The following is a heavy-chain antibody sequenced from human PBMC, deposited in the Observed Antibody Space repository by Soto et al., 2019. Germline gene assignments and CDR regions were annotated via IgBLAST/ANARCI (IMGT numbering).Heavy chain of an antibody. D-gene: IGHD1-26*01. CDR2: IFHSGST. J-gene: IGHJ4*02. Sequence: SETLSLTCAVSGGSIRSNNRWSWVRQPPGKGLEWIGEIFHSGSTNYNPSLKTRVTISVDESKNQFSLKVTSVTAADTAVYYCARVYSGSYSDSWGQGTLVTVSS. CDR1: GGSIRSNNR. V-gene: IGHV4-4*02. CDR3: ARVYSGSYSDS.